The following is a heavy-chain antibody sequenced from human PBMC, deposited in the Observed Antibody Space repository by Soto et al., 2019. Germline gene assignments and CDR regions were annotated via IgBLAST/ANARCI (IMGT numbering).Heavy chain of an antibody. Sequence: ASVKVSCKASGYTFTSYYMHWVRQAPGQGLEWMGIINPSGGSTSYAQKFQGRVTMTRDTSTSTVYMELSSLRSEDTAVYYCAASSGVYCSGGSCFPGYYYGMDVWG. V-gene: IGHV1-46*03. CDR3: AASSGVYCSGGSCFPGYYYGMDV. J-gene: IGHJ6*02. CDR2: INPSGGST. CDR1: GYTFTSYY. D-gene: IGHD2-15*01.